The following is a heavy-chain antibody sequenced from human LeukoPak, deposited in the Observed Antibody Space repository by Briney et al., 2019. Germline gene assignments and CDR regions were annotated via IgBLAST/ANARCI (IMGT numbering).Heavy chain of an antibody. CDR3: ARIYCGGDCRGYYYHYYMDV. CDR2: IYYSGST. D-gene: IGHD2-21*02. J-gene: IGHJ6*03. CDR1: GGSISSSSYY. Sequence: SETLSLTCTVSGGSISSSSYYWGWIRQPPGNGLEWIGSIYYSGSTYSNPSLQSRVTISVDTSKNQFSLKLNSVTAADTAVYYCARIYCGGDCRGYYYHYYMDVWGKGTTVTISS. V-gene: IGHV4-39*01.